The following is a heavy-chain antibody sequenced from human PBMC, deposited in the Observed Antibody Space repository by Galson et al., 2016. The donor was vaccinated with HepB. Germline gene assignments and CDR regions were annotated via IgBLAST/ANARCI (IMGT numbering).Heavy chain of an antibody. CDR2: ISARSTNT. J-gene: IGHJ4*02. V-gene: IGHV3-23*01. CDR3: VKGRATRGGIDY. D-gene: IGHD1-26*01. CDR1: GFSFRDYD. Sequence: SLRLSCAASGFSFRDYDMSWVRLAPGKGLEWVSAISARSTNTYYADSVKGRFTISRDSSKNTLYLQMNSLRAEDTALFYCVKGRATRGGIDYWGQGVLVTVSS.